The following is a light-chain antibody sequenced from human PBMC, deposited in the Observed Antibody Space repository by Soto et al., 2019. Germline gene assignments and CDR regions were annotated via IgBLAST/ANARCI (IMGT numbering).Light chain of an antibody. CDR3: QHYNSYSDA. V-gene: IGKV1-5*03. CDR1: QTISSW. Sequence: DIQMTQSPSTLSGSVGDRGTITCRAGQTISSWLAWYQQKPGKVPKLLIYKASTLKSGVPSRFSGSGSGTESTLTISSLQPDDFATYYCQHYNSYSDAFAQGTKVDSK. CDR2: KAS. J-gene: IGKJ1*01.